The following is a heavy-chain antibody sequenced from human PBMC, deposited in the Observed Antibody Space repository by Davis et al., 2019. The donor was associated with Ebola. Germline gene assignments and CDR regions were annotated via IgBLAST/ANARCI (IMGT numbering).Heavy chain of an antibody. Sequence: ASVKVSCKASGYTFTSYDINWVRQATGQGLEWRGWMNPNSGNTGYAQKFQGRVTITSNTSISTAYMELSSLRSVDTAVYYWARELKYYSSASRWFDPWGQGTLVTVSS. CDR3: ARELKYYSSASRWFDP. J-gene: IGHJ5*02. V-gene: IGHV1-8*03. CDR1: GYTFTSYD. CDR2: MNPNSGNT. D-gene: IGHD6-6*01.